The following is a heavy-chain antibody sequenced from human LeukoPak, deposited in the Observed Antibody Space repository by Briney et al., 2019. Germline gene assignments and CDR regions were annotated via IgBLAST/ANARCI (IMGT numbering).Heavy chain of an antibody. D-gene: IGHD6-13*01. CDR1: GGSIXSXX. J-gene: IGHJ5*02. V-gene: IGHV4-59*08. CDR3: ARRIAPNWFDP. Sequence: TSSETLSLTCAVSGGSIXSXXXSXXXXXPGXXLXWIGNIFYSGTTKYNPSLKSRVTISVDTSKSQLSLKLSSVTAADTAVYYCARRIAPNWFDPWGQGTLVTVSS. CDR2: IFYSGTT.